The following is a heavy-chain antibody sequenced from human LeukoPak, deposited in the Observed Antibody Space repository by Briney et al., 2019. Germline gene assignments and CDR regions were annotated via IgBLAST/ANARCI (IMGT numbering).Heavy chain of an antibody. CDR1: GGTFSSYA. D-gene: IGHD3-3*01. CDR3: ATPNGQGAYYDFWSGYYRN. CDR2: IIPIFGTA. V-gene: IGHV1-69*06. Sequence: GASVKVSCKASGGTFSSYAISWVRQAPGQGLEWMGGIIPIFGTANYAQKFQGRVTMTEDTSTDTAYMELSSLRSEDTAVYYCATPNGQGAYYDFWSGYYRNWGQGTLVTVSS. J-gene: IGHJ4*02.